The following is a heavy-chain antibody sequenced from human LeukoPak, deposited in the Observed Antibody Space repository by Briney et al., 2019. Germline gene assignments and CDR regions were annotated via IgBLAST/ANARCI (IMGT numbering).Heavy chain of an antibody. J-gene: IGHJ4*02. D-gene: IGHD3-10*01. CDR2: IYYSGST. V-gene: IGHV4-31*03. Sequence: PSETLSLTCTVSGGSIGSGGYYWSWIRQHPGKGLEWIGYIYYSGSTYYNPSLKSRVTISVDTSKNQFSLKLSSVTAADTAVYYCARGLWPTRYFDYWGQGTLVTVSS. CDR1: GGSIGSGGYY. CDR3: ARGLWPTRYFDY.